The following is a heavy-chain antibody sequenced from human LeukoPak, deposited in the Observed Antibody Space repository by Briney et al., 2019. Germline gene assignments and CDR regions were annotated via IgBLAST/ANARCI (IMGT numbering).Heavy chain of an antibody. CDR2: IYHSGST. V-gene: IGHV4-30-2*01. Sequence: PSQTLSLTCAVSGGSISSGGYSWSWIRQPPGKCLEWIGYIYHSGSTYYNPSLKSRVTISVDRSKNQFSLKLSSVTAADTAVYYCARAHASLGFIDYWGQGTLVTVSS. CDR3: ARAHASLGFIDY. CDR1: GGSISSGGYS. J-gene: IGHJ4*02. D-gene: IGHD2-2*01.